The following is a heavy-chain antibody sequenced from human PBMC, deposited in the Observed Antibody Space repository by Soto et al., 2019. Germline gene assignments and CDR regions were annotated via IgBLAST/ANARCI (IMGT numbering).Heavy chain of an antibody. Sequence: QVQLQESGPGLVKPSQTLSLTCTVSGGSISSGGYYWSWIRQHPGKGLEWIGSIYYSGSTYYTPSRKSRVTISVDTSKNQFSLKLSSVTAADTAVYYCARVRGGGPFDDWGQGTLVTVSS. CDR1: GGSISSGGYY. CDR3: ARVRGGGPFDD. J-gene: IGHJ4*02. CDR2: IYYSGST. V-gene: IGHV4-31*03. D-gene: IGHD1-26*01.